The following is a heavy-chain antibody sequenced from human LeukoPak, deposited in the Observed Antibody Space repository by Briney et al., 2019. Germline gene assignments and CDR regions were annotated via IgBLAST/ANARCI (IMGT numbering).Heavy chain of an antibody. J-gene: IGHJ4*02. V-gene: IGHV1-69*05. D-gene: IGHD3-22*01. CDR3: ARTSYYDSSGLGY. CDR2: IIPIFGTA. CDR1: GYTFTSYD. Sequence: SVKVSCKASGYTFTSYDINWVRQATGQGLEWMGRIIPIFGTANYAQKFQGRVTITTDESTSTAYMELSSLRSEDTAVYYCARTSYYDSSGLGYWGQGTLVTVSS.